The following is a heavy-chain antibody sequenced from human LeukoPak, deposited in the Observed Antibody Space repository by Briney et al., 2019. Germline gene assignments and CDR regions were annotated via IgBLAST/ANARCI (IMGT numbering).Heavy chain of an antibody. V-gene: IGHV3-48*01. CDR2: ISSGSGSI. D-gene: IGHD1-1*01. J-gene: IGHJ3*02. CDR1: GFTFSSYS. CDR3: ARDLDWTFDI. Sequence: PGGSLRLSCAASGFTFSSYSMNWVRQAPGKGLEWVSHISSGSGSISYADSVKGRFTISRDNAKNSLYLQMNSLRVEDTAVYYCARDLDWTFDIWGQGTMVTVSS.